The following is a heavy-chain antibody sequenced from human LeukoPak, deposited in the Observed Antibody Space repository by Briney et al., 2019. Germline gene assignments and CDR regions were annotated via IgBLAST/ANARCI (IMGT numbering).Heavy chain of an antibody. J-gene: IGHJ4*02. CDR1: GGTFSSYA. CDR3: ARSYSNYPYDY. Sequence: GASVKVSCKASGGTFSSYAISWVRQAPGQRLEWMGWINAGNGNTKYSQKFQGRVTITRDTSASTAYMELSSLRSEDTAVYYCARSYSNYPYDYWGQGTLVTVSS. V-gene: IGHV1-3*01. CDR2: INAGNGNT. D-gene: IGHD1-7*01.